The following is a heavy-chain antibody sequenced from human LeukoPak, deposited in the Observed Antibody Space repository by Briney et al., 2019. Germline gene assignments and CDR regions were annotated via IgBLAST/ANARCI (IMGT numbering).Heavy chain of an antibody. Sequence: PSETLSLTCTVSGYSISSGYYWGWIRRPPGKGLEWIGSIYHSGSTYYNPSLKSRVTISVDTSKNQFSLKLSSVTAADTAVYYCARHFAGGIVVVITNNWFDPWGQGTLVTVSS. J-gene: IGHJ5*02. CDR2: IYHSGST. V-gene: IGHV4-38-2*02. CDR3: ARHFAGGIVVVITNNWFDP. CDR1: GYSISSGYY. D-gene: IGHD3-22*01.